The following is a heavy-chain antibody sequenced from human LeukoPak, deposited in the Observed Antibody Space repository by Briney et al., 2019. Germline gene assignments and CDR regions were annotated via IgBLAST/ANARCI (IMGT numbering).Heavy chain of an antibody. CDR3: ARGPSHGGKYRGFFDY. V-gene: IGHV4-34*01. Sequence: SETLSLTCAVYGESFSGFYWSWIRRPPGKGLEWIGEINHSGTTNYSPSLKSRVIISTDTSKNLFSVRLMSVTASDTAVYYCARGPSHGGKYRGFFDYWGQGTLVAVSS. J-gene: IGHJ4*02. D-gene: IGHD4-23*01. CDR2: INHSGTT. CDR1: GESFSGFY.